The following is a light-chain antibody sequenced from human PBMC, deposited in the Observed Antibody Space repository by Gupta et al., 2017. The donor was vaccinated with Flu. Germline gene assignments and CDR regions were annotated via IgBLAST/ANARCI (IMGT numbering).Light chain of an antibody. J-gene: IGKJ1*01. Sequence: DIQLTQSPSSLSTSVGDSVTITCRASESFDDQLNWYQQKPGKAPKLLIHSASTLHSGVPSRFSGGGSGTEFTLTIRRLQHEDFATYYCQQSDFSPWTFGQGTKVEIK. V-gene: IGKV1-39*01. CDR2: SAS. CDR3: QQSDFSPWT. CDR1: ESFDDQ.